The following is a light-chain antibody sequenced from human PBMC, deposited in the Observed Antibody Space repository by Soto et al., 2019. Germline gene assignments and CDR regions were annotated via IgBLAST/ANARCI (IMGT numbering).Light chain of an antibody. Sequence: QSVLTQPPSASGTPGQRVTISCSGSSSNIGSNYVYWYQQLPGTAPKLLIYNDNQRPSGVPDRFSGSKSGTSASLAISGLRSEDEADYYCAAWDDSLSGVFGGGTKLT. CDR2: NDN. CDR1: SSNIGSNY. CDR3: AAWDDSLSGV. J-gene: IGLJ3*02. V-gene: IGLV1-47*02.